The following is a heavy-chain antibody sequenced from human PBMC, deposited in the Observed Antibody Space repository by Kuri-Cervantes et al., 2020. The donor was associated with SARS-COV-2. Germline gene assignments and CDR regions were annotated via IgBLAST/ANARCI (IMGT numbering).Heavy chain of an antibody. V-gene: IGHV3-53*01. CDR1: GFTVSSNY. CDR2: SGNGGGT. CDR3: AKGVWGSYRYSDD. J-gene: IGHJ4*02. Sequence: GESLKISCAASGFTVSSNYMSWVRQAPGKGLEWVSTSGNGGGTYYADSVKGRFTISRDNSKNTLYLQMNSLRAEDTAVYYCAKGVWGSYRYSDDWGQGTLVTSSS. D-gene: IGHD3-16*02.